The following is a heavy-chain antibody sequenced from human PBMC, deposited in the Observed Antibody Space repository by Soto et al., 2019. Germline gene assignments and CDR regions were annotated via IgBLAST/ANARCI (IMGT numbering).Heavy chain of an antibody. D-gene: IGHD1-26*01. V-gene: IGHV3-30-3*01. CDR3: AIDERVGAMIPRHFDS. CDR2: ISYDGSNK. J-gene: IGHJ4*02. Sequence: QVQLVESGGGVVQPGRSLRLSCAASGFTFSSYAMHWVRQAPGKGLEWVAVISYDGSNKYYADSVQGRFTISRDNSKNTLYLHMNSLTAEATAVHYCAIDERVGAMIPRHFDSWGQGTLVTVSS. CDR1: GFTFSSYA.